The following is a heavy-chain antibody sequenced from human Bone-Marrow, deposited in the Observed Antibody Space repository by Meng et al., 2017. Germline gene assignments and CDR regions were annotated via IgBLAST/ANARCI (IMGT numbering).Heavy chain of an antibody. Sequence: SRKISGAASGFTFSDYYMSWIRQAPGKGLEWVSYISSSGSTIYYADSVKGRFTISRDNAKNSLYLQMNSLRAEDTAVYYCARHTYDYVWGDDAFDIWGQGTMVTVSS. CDR3: ARHTYDYVWGDDAFDI. V-gene: IGHV3-11*04. D-gene: IGHD3-16*01. CDR1: GFTFSDYY. J-gene: IGHJ3*02. CDR2: ISSSGSTI.